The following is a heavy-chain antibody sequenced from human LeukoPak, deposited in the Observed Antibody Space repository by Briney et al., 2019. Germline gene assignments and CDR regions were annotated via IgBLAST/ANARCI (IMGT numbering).Heavy chain of an antibody. J-gene: IGHJ4*02. CDR2: IYYSGST. CDR1: GGSISSSSYY. CDR3: ASGQLYYDYVHN. V-gene: IGHV4-39*07. Sequence: PSETLSLTCTVSGGSISSSSYYWGWIRQPPGKGLEWIGSIYYSGSTYYNPSLKSRVTISVDTSKNQFSLKLSSVTAADTAVYYCASGQLYYDYVHNWGQGTLVTVSS. D-gene: IGHD3-16*01.